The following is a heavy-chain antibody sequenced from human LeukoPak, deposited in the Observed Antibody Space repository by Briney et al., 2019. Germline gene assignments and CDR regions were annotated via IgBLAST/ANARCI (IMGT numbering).Heavy chain of an antibody. Sequence: GGSLRLSCAASGFTFSSYSMNWVRQAPGKGLEWVSSISSSSSYIYYADSVKGRFTISRDNAKNSLYLQMNSLRAEDTAVYYCARKWGGSGYYPPDYWGQGTLVTVSS. D-gene: IGHD3-22*01. J-gene: IGHJ4*02. CDR1: GFTFSSYS. CDR2: ISSSSSYI. CDR3: ARKWGGSGYYPPDY. V-gene: IGHV3-21*01.